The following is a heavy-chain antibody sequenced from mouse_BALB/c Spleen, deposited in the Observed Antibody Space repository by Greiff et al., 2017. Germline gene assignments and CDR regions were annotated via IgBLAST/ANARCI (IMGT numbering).Heavy chain of an antibody. V-gene: IGHV1S22*01. CDR2: IYPGSGST. CDR1: GYTFTSYW. J-gene: IGHJ3*01. D-gene: IGHD4-1*01. Sequence: LQHPGSELVRPGASVKLSCKASGYTFTSYWMHWVKQRPGQGLEWIGNIYPGSGSTNYDEKFKSKATLTVDTSSSTAYMQLSSLTSEDSAVYYCTREGLLGGFAYWGQGTLVTVSA. CDR3: TREGLLGGFAY.